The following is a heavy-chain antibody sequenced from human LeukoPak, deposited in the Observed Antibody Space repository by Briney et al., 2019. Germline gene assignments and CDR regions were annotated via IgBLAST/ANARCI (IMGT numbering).Heavy chain of an antibody. CDR3: ARALMVRGVEFDY. V-gene: IGHV3-7*01. D-gene: IGHD3-10*01. J-gene: IGHJ4*02. CDR1: GFTFSSYW. CDR2: IKQDESEK. Sequence: HPGGSLRLSCAASGFTFSSYWMSWVRQAPGKGLEWVANIKQDESEKYYVDSVKGRFSISRDNAKNSLYLQMNSLRAEDTAVYYCARALMVRGVEFDYWGQGTLVTVSS.